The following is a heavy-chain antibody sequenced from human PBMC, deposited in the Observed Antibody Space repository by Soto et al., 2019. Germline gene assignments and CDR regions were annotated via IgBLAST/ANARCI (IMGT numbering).Heavy chain of an antibody. Sequence: VGSLRLSCAASGFTFSSYAMSWVRQAPGKGLEWVSAISGSGGSTYYADSVKGRFTISRDNSKNTLYLQMNSLRAGDTAVYYCAKDRGSRRKDKAILNCFDPWGQGTLVTVSS. CDR1: GFTFSSYA. D-gene: IGHD5-18*01. J-gene: IGHJ5*02. V-gene: IGHV3-23*01. CDR3: AKDRGSRRKDKAILNCFDP. CDR2: ISGSGGST.